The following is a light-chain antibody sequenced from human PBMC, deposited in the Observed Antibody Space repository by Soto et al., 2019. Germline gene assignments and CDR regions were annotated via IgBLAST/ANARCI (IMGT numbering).Light chain of an antibody. J-gene: IGKJ2*01. CDR3: QQYYSSPRT. CDR2: WAS. Sequence: DMVMTQSPDSLAVSLGERATINCKCSQSVLYSSNNKNYLAWYQQKPGQPPKLLIYWASTRESGVPDRFSGSGSGTDFTLTISSLQAEDVAVYYCQQYYSSPRTFGQGTKLEIK. V-gene: IGKV4-1*01. CDR1: QSVLYSSNNKNY.